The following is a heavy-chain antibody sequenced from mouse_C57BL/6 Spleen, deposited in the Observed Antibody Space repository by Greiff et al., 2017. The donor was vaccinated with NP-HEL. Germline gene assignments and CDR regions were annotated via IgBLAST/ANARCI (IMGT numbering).Heavy chain of an antibody. J-gene: IGHJ2*01. Sequence: VQLQQPGAELVKPGASVKLSCKASGYTFTSYWMQWVKQRPGQGLEWIGEIDPSDSYTNYNQKFKGKATLTVDTSSSTAYMQLSSLTSEDSAVYYCARGPNYFDYWGQGTTLTVSS. CDR1: GYTFTSYW. CDR3: ARGPNYFDY. V-gene: IGHV1-50*01. CDR2: IDPSDSYT.